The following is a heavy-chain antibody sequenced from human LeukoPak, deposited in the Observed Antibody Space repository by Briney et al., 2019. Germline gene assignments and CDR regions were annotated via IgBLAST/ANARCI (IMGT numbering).Heavy chain of an antibody. Sequence: SETLSLTCTVSGGSISTYYWSWIRQPPGKGLEWIGYVYYSGSTNYSPSLMSRVTISVDTSKNQFSLKLSSVTAADTAVYYCARHISSGGTYAHFDYWGQGTLVTVSS. J-gene: IGHJ4*02. D-gene: IGHD1-26*01. CDR3: ARHISSGGTYAHFDY. V-gene: IGHV4-59*08. CDR2: VYYSGST. CDR1: GGSISTYY.